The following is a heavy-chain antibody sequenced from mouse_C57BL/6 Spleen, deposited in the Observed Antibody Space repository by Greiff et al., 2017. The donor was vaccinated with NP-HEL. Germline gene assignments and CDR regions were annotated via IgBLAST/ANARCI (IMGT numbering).Heavy chain of an antibody. Sequence: VQLQQSGAELVKPGASVKISCKASGYAFRSYWMNWVKQRPGKGLERIGQIYPGDGDTNYNGKFKGKAARTADKSSSTACMQLSSLASEDSAVYFGARGEGAGFVYWGQGNLVTVSA. J-gene: IGHJ3*01. V-gene: IGHV1-80*01. CDR1: GYAFRSYW. CDR2: IYPGDGDT. CDR3: ARGEGAGFVY.